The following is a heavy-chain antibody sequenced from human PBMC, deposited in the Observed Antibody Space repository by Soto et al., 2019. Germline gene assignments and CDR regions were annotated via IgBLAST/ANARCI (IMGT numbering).Heavy chain of an antibody. V-gene: IGHV3-23*01. CDR1: GFTFSGYA. CDR3: AKEGGCSTTSCSAYNWFDP. J-gene: IGHJ5*02. Sequence: RLSCAASGFTFSGYAMSWVRQAPGKGLEWVSAISGSGGSTYYADSVKGRFTISRENSKNTLYLQTNSLRAEDTAVYHCAKEGGCSTTSCSAYNWFDPWGQGTLVTVSS. CDR2: ISGSGGST. D-gene: IGHD2-2*01.